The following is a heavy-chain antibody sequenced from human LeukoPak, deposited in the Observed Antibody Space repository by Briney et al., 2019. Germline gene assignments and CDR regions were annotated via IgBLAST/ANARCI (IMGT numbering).Heavy chain of an antibody. V-gene: IGHV3-30*03. CDR2: ISYDGSNK. D-gene: IGHD3-3*01. Sequence: GGSLRLSCAASGFTFSSYGMHWVRQAPGKGLEWVAVISYDGSNKYYADSVKGRFTISRDNSKNTLYLQMNSLRAEDTAVYYCARGPLEGDFWSGYPYYYYYYYMDVWGKGTTVTVSS. CDR1: GFTFSSYG. J-gene: IGHJ6*03. CDR3: ARGPLEGDFWSGYPYYYYYYYMDV.